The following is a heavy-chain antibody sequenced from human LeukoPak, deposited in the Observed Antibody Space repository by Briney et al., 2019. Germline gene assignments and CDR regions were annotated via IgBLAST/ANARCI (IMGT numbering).Heavy chain of an antibody. Sequence: ASVKVSCKASGYTFTAYYIHWVRQAPGQGLEWMGWINPNSGGTNYAQRFQGRVTMTRDTSISTAYMELSRLRSDDTAVYFCARRCDTSSYYTYYFDYWGQGTLVTVSS. D-gene: IGHD3-22*01. CDR3: ARRCDTSSYYTYYFDY. CDR1: GYTFTAYY. V-gene: IGHV1-2*02. CDR2: INPNSGGT. J-gene: IGHJ4*02.